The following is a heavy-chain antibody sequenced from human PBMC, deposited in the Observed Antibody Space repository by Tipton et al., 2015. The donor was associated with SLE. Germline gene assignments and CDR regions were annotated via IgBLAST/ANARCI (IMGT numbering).Heavy chain of an antibody. V-gene: IGHV4-34*01. CDR1: GGSFSGYY. CDR3: ARGALVQGVIPIVLDI. J-gene: IGHJ3*02. Sequence: TLSLTCAVYGGSFSGYYWSWIRQPPGKGLEWIGEINHSGSTHYNPSLKSRVTISVDTSKNQFSLKLSSVTAADTAVYYCARGALVQGVIPIVLDIWGQGTMVTVSS. CDR2: INHSGST. D-gene: IGHD3-10*01.